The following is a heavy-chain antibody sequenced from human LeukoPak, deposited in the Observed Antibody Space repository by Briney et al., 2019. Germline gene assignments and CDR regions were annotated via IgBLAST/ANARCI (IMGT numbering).Heavy chain of an antibody. Sequence: PGGSLRLSCAASGFAFSSYGMHWVRQAPGKGLERVAVISYDGSNKYYADSVKGRFTISRDNSKNTLYLQMNSLRAEDTAVYYCAKGVSSGWYYFDYWGQGTLVTVSS. D-gene: IGHD6-19*01. CDR1: GFAFSSYG. V-gene: IGHV3-30*18. CDR3: AKGVSSGWYYFDY. J-gene: IGHJ4*02. CDR2: ISYDGSNK.